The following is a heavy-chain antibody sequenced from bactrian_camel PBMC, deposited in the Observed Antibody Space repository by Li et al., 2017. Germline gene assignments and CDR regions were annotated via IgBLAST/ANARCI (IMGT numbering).Heavy chain of an antibody. Sequence: QLVESGGGSVEAGGSLQLSCTASGYTRVAKCFGWFRRVPGLEREGVAGIGIDGRTAYADSVKGRFTISPGNATNTVSLQMNSLRPEDTAMYYCAADRMACLRPSVQLEAYNFWGRGTQVT. J-gene: IGHJ4*01. V-gene: IGHV3S53*01. CDR1: GYTRVAKC. CDR2: IGIDGRT. CDR3: AADRMACLRPSVQLEAYNF.